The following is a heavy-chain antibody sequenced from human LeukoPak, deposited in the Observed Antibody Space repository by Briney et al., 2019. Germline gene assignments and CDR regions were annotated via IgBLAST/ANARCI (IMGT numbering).Heavy chain of an antibody. J-gene: IGHJ3*02. Sequence: GGSLRLSCSASGFTFSSYAMHWVRQAPGKGLEWVSSISSASSYIYYADSVKGRFTISRDNAKNSLYLQMNSLRAEDTAVYYCARIRSDAFDIWGQGTMVTVSS. CDR2: ISSASSYI. CDR1: GFTFSSYA. CDR3: ARIRSDAFDI. V-gene: IGHV3-21*01.